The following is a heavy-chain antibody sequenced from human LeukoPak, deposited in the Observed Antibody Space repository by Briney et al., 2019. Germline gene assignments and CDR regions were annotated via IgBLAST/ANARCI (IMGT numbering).Heavy chain of an antibody. CDR1: GFTFSSYE. J-gene: IGHJ6*03. Sequence: GGSLRLSCAASGFTFSSYEMNWVRQAPGKGLEWVSSISSSSSYIYYADSVKGRFTISRDNAKNSLYLQMNSLRAEDTAVYYCAREEQAYIDVWGKGTTVTVSS. V-gene: IGHV3-21*01. D-gene: IGHD6-13*01. CDR2: ISSSSSYI. CDR3: AREEQAYIDV.